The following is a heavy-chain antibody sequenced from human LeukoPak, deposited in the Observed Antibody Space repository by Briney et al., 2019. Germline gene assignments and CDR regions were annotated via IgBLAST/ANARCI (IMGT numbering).Heavy chain of an antibody. CDR2: IYHSGSV. V-gene: IGHV4-38-2*02. Sequence: PSETLSLTCTVSGYSISSGYYWGWIRQPPGKGLEWIGSIYHSGSVYYNPSLKSRVTISVDTSKNQLSLKLSSVTAADTAVYYCASTITVTTDYWGQGTLVTVSS. D-gene: IGHD4-17*01. CDR1: GYSISSGYY. CDR3: ASTITVTTDY. J-gene: IGHJ4*02.